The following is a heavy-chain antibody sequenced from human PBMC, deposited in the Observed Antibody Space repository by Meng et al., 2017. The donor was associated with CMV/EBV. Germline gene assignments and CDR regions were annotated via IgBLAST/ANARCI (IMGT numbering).Heavy chain of an antibody. CDR2: MNPNSGNT. J-gene: IGHJ6*02. CDR3: ALSGGSKGASGYYYYGMDV. V-gene: IGHV1-8*01. Sequence: ASVKVSCKASGYTFTSYDINWVRQATGQGLEWMGWMNPNSGNTGYAQKFQGRVTMTRNTSISTAYMELSSLRSEDTAVYYCALSGGSKGASGYYYYGMDVWGQGTTVTVSS. D-gene: IGHD6-13*01. CDR1: GYTFTSYD.